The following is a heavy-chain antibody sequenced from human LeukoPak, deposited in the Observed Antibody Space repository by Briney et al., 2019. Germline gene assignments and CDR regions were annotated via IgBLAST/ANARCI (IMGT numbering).Heavy chain of an antibody. J-gene: IGHJ5*02. Sequence: SETLSLTCTVSGGSISNYYLTWIRQPAGKELEWIGRLYTSGSTRSNPSLGSRVTMSVDTSKNQFSLRLTSVTAADTAVYYCARDNSVRDEAWWFNPWGQGTLVTVSS. CDR2: LYTSGST. D-gene: IGHD5-24*01. CDR1: GGSISNYY. CDR3: ARDNSVRDEAWWFNP. V-gene: IGHV4-4*07.